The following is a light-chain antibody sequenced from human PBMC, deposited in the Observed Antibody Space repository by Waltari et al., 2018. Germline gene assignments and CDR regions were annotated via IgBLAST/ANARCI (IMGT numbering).Light chain of an antibody. V-gene: IGKV1-33*01. CDR1: QDISNY. CDR2: DAS. CDR3: QQYDNLSYT. Sequence: DIQMTQSPSSLSASVGDRVTITCQARQDISNYLNWYQQKPGKAPKLLIYDASNLETGVPSRCSGSGSGTDFTFTISSLQPEDIATYYCQQYDNLSYTFGQGTKLEIK. J-gene: IGKJ2*01.